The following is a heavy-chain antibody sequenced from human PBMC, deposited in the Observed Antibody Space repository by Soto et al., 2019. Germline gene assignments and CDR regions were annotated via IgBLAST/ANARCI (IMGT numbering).Heavy chain of an antibody. CDR1: GGTFSSYA. Sequence: QVQLVQSGAEVKKPGSSVKVSCKASGGTFSSYAISWVRQAPGQGLEWMGGIIPIFGTANYAQKFQGRVTITADESTSTADMELSSLRSEDTAVYYCATRLQSRDGYNYFDYWGQGTLVTVSS. V-gene: IGHV1-69*01. CDR2: IIPIFGTA. CDR3: ATRLQSRDGYNYFDY. J-gene: IGHJ4*02. D-gene: IGHD5-12*01.